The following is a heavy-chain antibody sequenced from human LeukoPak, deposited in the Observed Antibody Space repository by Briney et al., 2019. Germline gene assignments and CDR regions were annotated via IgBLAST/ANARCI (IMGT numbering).Heavy chain of an antibody. CDR1: GFTFSSYS. D-gene: IGHD3-3*01. V-gene: IGHV3-21*01. CDR2: ISSSSSYI. J-gene: IGHJ4*02. Sequence: GGSLRLSCAASGFTFSSYSMNWVRQAPGKGLEWVSSISSSSSYIYYADSVKGRFTISRDNAKNSLYLQMNSLRAEDAAVYYCAPRDDFWSGYPPDYWGQGTLVTVSS. CDR3: APRDDFWSGYPPDY.